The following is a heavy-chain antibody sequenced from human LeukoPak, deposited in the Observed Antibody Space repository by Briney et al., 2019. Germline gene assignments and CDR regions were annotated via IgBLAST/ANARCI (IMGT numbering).Heavy chain of an antibody. D-gene: IGHD3-9*01. V-gene: IGHV3-23*01. CDR1: GFTFSSYA. Sequence: GGSLRLSCAASGFTFSSYAMSWVRQAPGKGLEWVSAISGSGGSTYYADSVKGRFTISRDNSKNTLYLQMNSLRAEDTAVYYCASIPYDILTRGGYYCGMDVWGQGTTVTVSS. CDR3: ASIPYDILTRGGYYCGMDV. J-gene: IGHJ6*02. CDR2: ISGSGGST.